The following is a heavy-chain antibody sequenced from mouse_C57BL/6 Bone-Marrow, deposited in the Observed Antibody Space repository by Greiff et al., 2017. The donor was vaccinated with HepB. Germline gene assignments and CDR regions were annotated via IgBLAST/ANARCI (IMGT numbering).Heavy chain of an antibody. D-gene: IGHD1-1*01. Sequence: VKLQQPGAELVRPGTSVKLSCKASGYTFTSYWMHWVKQRPGQGLEWIGVIDPSDSYTNYNQKFKGKATLTVDTSSSTAYMQLSSLTSEDSAVYYCARGNYYGSSLAWFAYWGQGTLVTVSA. CDR3: ARGNYYGSSLAWFAY. J-gene: IGHJ3*01. V-gene: IGHV1-59*01. CDR2: IDPSDSYT. CDR1: GYTFTSYW.